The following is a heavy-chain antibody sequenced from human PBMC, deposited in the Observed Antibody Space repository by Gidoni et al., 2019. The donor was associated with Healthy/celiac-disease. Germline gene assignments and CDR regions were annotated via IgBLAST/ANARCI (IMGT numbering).Heavy chain of an antibody. D-gene: IGHD3-3*01. V-gene: IGHV3-23*04. J-gene: IGHJ4*02. CDR1: GFPFSIYS. Sequence: EVPLVESGGGLVQPGGSLRLSCAASGFPFSIYSLSWVRQAPGKGLEWVSAISGSGGSTYYADSVKGRFTISRDNYKNTLYLQMNSLRAEDTAVYYCAKDRSTSRGVLRFLEWLSYSGDWGQGTLVTVSS. CDR3: AKDRSTSRGVLRFLEWLSYSGD. CDR2: ISGSGGST.